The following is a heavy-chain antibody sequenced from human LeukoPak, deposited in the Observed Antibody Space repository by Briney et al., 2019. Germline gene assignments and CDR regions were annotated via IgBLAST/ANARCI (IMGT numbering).Heavy chain of an antibody. J-gene: IGHJ6*03. CDR1: GYTFTSYA. V-gene: IGHV7-4-1*02. CDR3: AREVTYYDFWSGYYNYYYYMDV. Sequence: GASVKVSCKASGYTFTSYAMNWVRQAPGQGLEWMGWINTNTGNPTYAQGFTGRFVFSLDTSVSTAYLQISSLKAEDTAVYYCAREVTYYDFWSGYYNYYYYMDVWGKGTTVTVSS. D-gene: IGHD3-3*01. CDR2: INTNTGNP.